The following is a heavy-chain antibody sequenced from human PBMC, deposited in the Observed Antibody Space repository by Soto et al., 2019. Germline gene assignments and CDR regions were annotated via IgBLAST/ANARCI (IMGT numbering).Heavy chain of an antibody. Sequence: NPSGTLSLTFTVSGGSISISSYYWGWIRQPPGKGLEWIGSIYYSGSTYYNPSLKSRVTISVDTSKNQFSLKLSSVTAADTAVYYCARHFLDCGGDCYLNAFDIWGQGTMVTVSS. CDR1: GGSISISSYY. CDR3: ARHFLDCGGDCYLNAFDI. V-gene: IGHV4-39*01. CDR2: IYYSGST. J-gene: IGHJ3*02. D-gene: IGHD2-21*02.